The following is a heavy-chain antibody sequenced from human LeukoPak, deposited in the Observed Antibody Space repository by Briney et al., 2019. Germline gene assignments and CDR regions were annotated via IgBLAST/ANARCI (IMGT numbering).Heavy chain of an antibody. CDR2: IYPGDSDA. V-gene: IGHV5-51*01. CDR1: GYSFTSYW. D-gene: IGHD6-19*01. CDR3: ARHEWGSGWYRSTFDY. Sequence: GESLKISCQGSGYSFTSYWIAWVRPMPGKGLEWMGIIYPGDSDARYSPSFQGQGTLSADKSISTAYLQWSSLQASDTAIYYCARHEWGSGWYRSTFDYWGQGTLVTVFS. J-gene: IGHJ4*02.